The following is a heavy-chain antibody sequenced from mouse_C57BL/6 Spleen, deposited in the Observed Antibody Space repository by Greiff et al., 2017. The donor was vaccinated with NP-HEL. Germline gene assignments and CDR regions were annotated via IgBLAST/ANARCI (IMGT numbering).Heavy chain of an antibody. V-gene: IGHV3-6*01. CDR3: ARNYYYGYFDV. CDR1: GYSITSGYY. J-gene: IGHJ1*03. D-gene: IGHD1-1*01. Sequence: DVKLQESGPGLVKPSQSLSLTCSVTGYSITSGYYWNWIRQFPGNKLEWMGYISYDGSNNYNPSLKNRISITRDTSKNQFFLKLNSVTTEDTATYYCARNYYYGYFDVWGTGTTVTVSS. CDR2: ISYDGSN.